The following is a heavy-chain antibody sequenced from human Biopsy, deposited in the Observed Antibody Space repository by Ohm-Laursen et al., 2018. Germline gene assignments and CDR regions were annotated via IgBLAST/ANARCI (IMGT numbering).Heavy chain of an antibody. CDR1: GFSFSDNY. V-gene: IGHV3-72*01. Sequence: SLRLSCAAPGFSFSDNYMDWVRQAPGKGLEWVGRIRDKANSYTTDYAASVKGRFTISRDDSKNSLYPQMNSLKTEDTALYYCARAGRYCSGGGCYSWFDSWGQGTLVTVSS. CDR3: ARAGRYCSGGGCYSWFDS. J-gene: IGHJ5*01. CDR2: IRDKANSYTT. D-gene: IGHD2-15*01.